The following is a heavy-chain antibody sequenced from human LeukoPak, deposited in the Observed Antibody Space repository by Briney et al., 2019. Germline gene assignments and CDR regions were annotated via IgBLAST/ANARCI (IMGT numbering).Heavy chain of an antibody. CDR2: IYTSGST. CDR3: ARSVSHYYYMDV. V-gene: IGHV4-4*09. CDR1: GGSISSYY. J-gene: IGHJ6*03. D-gene: IGHD4-11*01. Sequence: LETLSLTCTVSGGSISSYYWSWIRQPPGKGLEWIGYIYTSGSTNYNPSLKSRVTISVDTSKNQFSLKLSSVTAADTAVYYCARSVSHYYYMDVWGKGTTVTVSS.